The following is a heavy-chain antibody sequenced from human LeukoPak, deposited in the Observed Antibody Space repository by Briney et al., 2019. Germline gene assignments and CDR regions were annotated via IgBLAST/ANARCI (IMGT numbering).Heavy chain of an antibody. CDR3: ARTYSGSFYYYYYMDV. Sequence: GASVKVSCKASGYTFTSYDINWVRQATGQGLEWMGWMNPNSGNTGYAQKFQGRVTITRNTSISTVYMELSSLRSEDTAVYYCARTYSGSFYYYYYMDVWGKGTTVTVSS. V-gene: IGHV1-8*03. D-gene: IGHD1-26*01. CDR2: MNPNSGNT. J-gene: IGHJ6*03. CDR1: GYTFTSYD.